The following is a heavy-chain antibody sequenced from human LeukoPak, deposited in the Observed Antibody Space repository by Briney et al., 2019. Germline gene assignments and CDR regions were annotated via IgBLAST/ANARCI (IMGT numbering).Heavy chain of an antibody. CDR3: ATNRPGYSYGPCMDV. CDR2: INPSGGST. V-gene: IGHV1-46*01. Sequence: GASVKVSCKASGYTFTNYYMHWVRQAPGQGLEWMGIINPSGGSTSNAQKFQGRVTITADKSTSTAYMELSSLRSEDTAVYYCATNRPGYSYGPCMDVWGQGTTVTVSS. D-gene: IGHD5-18*01. J-gene: IGHJ6*02. CDR1: GYTFTNYY.